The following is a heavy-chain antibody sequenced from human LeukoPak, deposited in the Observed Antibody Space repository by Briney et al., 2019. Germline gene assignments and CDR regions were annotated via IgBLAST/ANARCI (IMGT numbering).Heavy chain of an antibody. CDR1: GFTFTSYW. Sequence: PGGSLRLSCVASGFTFTSYWMHWVRQAPGKGLVWVSRINIDGRSTTYADSVKGRFTIARDNAKNTLYLQMNSLRAEDTGVYFCARAYQTLPAGYWGQGTLVTVSS. CDR2: INIDGRST. D-gene: IGHD2-2*01. J-gene: IGHJ4*02. V-gene: IGHV3-74*01. CDR3: ARAYQTLPAGY.